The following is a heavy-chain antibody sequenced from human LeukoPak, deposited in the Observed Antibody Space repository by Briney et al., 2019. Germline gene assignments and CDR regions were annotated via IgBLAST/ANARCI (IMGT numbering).Heavy chain of an antibody. CDR3: ARRYCSSTSCWFDP. Sequence: ASETLSLTCTVSGGSISSYYWSWLRQPPGQGLEWIVYIYYSGSTNYNPSLKSRVTMSVDTSKNQFSLKLSSVTAADTAVYYCARRYCSSTSCWFDPWGQGTLVTVSS. D-gene: IGHD2-2*01. CDR2: IYYSGST. CDR1: GGSISSYY. V-gene: IGHV4-59*08. J-gene: IGHJ5*02.